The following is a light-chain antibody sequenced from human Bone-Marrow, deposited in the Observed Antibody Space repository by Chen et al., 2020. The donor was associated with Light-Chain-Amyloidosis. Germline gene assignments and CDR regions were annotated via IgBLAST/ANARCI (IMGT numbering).Light chain of an antibody. CDR1: SSNIGTKL. CDR3: AAWDDSLSGPV. CDR2: SNN. V-gene: IGLV1-44*01. Sequence: QSVLTQPPSASGTPGQRVTISCSGSSSNIGTKLVNWYQQLPEMAPKLLIYSNNHRPSGVPDRFSGSKSGTSASLAISGLQSEDEADYYCAAWDDSLSGPVFGGGTKLTVL. J-gene: IGLJ3*02.